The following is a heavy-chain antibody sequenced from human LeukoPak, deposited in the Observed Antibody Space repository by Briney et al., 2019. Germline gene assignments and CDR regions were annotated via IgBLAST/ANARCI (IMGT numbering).Heavy chain of an antibody. V-gene: IGHV3-7*03. CDR2: IKQDGSEK. CDR1: GFTFSSYW. CDR3: AREYGSGSCYPIFNFDY. Sequence: GGSLRLSCAASGFTFSSYWMSWVRQAPGKGLEWVANIKQDGSEKYYVDSVKGRFTISRDSAKNSLYLQMNSLRAGDTAVYYCAREYGSGSCYPIFNFDYWGQGTLVTVSS. J-gene: IGHJ4*02. D-gene: IGHD3-10*01.